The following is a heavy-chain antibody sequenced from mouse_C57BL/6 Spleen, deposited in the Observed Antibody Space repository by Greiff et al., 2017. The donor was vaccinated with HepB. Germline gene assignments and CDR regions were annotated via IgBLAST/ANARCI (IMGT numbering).Heavy chain of an antibody. CDR3: GMEVYLYYAMDY. CDR1: GFTFSDYG. CDR2: ISSGSSTI. D-gene: IGHD5-5*01. V-gene: IGHV5-17*01. J-gene: IGHJ4*01. Sequence: EVQLVESGGGLVKPGGSLKLSCAASGFTFSDYGMHWVRQAPEKGLEWVAYISSGSSTIYYADTVKGRFTISRDNAKNTLFLQMTSLRSEDTARCYCGMEVYLYYAMDYWGPGTSVTVS.